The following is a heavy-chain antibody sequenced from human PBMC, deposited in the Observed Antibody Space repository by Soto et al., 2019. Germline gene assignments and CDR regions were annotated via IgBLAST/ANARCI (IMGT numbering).Heavy chain of an antibody. CDR1: GYTFTSYA. CDR2: INAGNGNT. J-gene: IGHJ4*02. CDR3: AVGYCSGGSCYPQ. Sequence: ASVKVSCKASGYTFTSYAMHWVRQAPGQRLEWMGWINAGNGNTKYSQKSQGRVTITRDTSASTAYMELSSLRSEDTAVYYCAVGYCSGGSCYPQWGQGTLVTVSS. V-gene: IGHV1-3*01. D-gene: IGHD2-15*01.